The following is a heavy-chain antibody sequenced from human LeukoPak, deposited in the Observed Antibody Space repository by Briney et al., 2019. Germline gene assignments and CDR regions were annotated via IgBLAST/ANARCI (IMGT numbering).Heavy chain of an antibody. J-gene: IGHJ4*02. CDR3: ARHTALGSPLHY. D-gene: IGHD5-18*01. V-gene: IGHV4-39*01. CDR2: IYYTGST. CDR1: GGSISSSAYY. Sequence: SETLSLTCTVSGGSISSSAYYWGWIRQPPGKGLEWIGSIYYTGSTCYNPSLKTRVTISVDTSKNQFSLKLSSVTAADTAVYYCARHTALGSPLHYWGQGTLVTVSS.